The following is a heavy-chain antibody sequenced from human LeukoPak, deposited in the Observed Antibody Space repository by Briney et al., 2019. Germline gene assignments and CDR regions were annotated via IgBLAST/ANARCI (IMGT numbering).Heavy chain of an antibody. Sequence: GGSLRLSCAASGFTVSSNYMSWVRQAPGKGLEWVSVIYSGDNTYYADSVKGRFTISRDNSKNTLYLQMNSLRAEDTAVYYCYWEFRGGVGYWGQGTLVTVSS. V-gene: IGHV3-53*01. J-gene: IGHJ4*02. CDR3: YWEFRGGVGY. CDR1: GFTVSSNY. CDR2: IYSGDNT. D-gene: IGHD3-16*01.